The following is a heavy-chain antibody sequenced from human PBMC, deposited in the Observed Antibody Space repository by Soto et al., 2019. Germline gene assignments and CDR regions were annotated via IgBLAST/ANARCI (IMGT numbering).Heavy chain of an antibody. CDR3: ARGRSFGYSSGCYPGRGWFDP. D-gene: IGHD6-19*01. J-gene: IGHJ5*02. V-gene: IGHV3-21*01. CDR2: ISSSSSYI. Sequence: EVQLVESGGGLVKPGGSRGLSCAASGFTFSSYSMNWVRQAPGKGLEWVSSISSSSSYIYYADSVKGRFTISRDNAKNSLYLQMNSLRAEDTAVYYCARGRSFGYSSGCYPGRGWFDPWGQGTLVTVSS. CDR1: GFTFSSYS.